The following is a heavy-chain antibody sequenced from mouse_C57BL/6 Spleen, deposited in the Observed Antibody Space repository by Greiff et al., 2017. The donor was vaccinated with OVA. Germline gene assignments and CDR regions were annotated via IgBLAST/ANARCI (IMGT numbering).Heavy chain of an antibody. CDR1: GYAFSSYW. D-gene: IGHD1-1*01. Sequence: LVESGAELVKPGASVKISCKASGYAFSSYWMNWVKQRPGKGLEWIGQIYPGDGDTNYNGKFKGKATLTADKSSSTAYMQLSSLTSEDSAVYFCASGVYYYGSCSFAYWGQGTLVTVSA. CDR3: ASGVYYYGSCSFAY. J-gene: IGHJ3*01. V-gene: IGHV1-80*01. CDR2: IYPGDGDT.